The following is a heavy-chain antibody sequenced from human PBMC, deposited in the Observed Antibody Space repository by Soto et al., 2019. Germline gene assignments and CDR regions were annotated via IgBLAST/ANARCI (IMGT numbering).Heavy chain of an antibody. Sequence: QVQLQESGPGLVKPSGTLSLTCAVSGGSISSSNWWSWVRQPPGKGLERIGEIYHSGSTNYNPSLMSRVTISVDKSKNQFSLKLSSVTAADTAVYYCARVVGGYYYGIDVWGQGTTVTVSS. CDR2: IYHSGST. V-gene: IGHV4-4*02. J-gene: IGHJ6*02. D-gene: IGHD2-2*01. CDR1: GGSISSSNW. CDR3: ARVVGGYYYGIDV.